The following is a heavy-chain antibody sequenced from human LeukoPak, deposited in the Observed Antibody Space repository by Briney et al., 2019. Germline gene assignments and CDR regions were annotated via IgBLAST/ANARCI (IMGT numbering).Heavy chain of an antibody. CDR2: IKQDGSEK. V-gene: IGHV3-7*01. J-gene: IGHJ3*02. Sequence: GGSLRLSCAASGFTFSNYWMGWVRQAPGKGLEWVANIKQDGSEKYYVDSVKGRFTISRDNTKSSLYLQMNSLRDEDTAVYYCARSWDKSGGAFDIWGQGTMVTVSS. CDR1: GFTFSNYW. CDR3: ARSWDKSGGAFDI. D-gene: IGHD1-26*01.